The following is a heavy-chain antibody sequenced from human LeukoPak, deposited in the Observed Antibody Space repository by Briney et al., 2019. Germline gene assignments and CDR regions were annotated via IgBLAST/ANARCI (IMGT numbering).Heavy chain of an antibody. J-gene: IGHJ4*02. D-gene: IGHD2/OR15-2a*01. V-gene: IGHV1-69*01. CDR1: GGPFSSYA. CDR2: IIPIFGTA. CDR3: ARGDGGYFRSNDY. Sequence: VKVSCKASGGPFSSYAISWVRQAPGQGLEWMGGIIPIFGTANYAQKFQGRVTITADESTSTAYMELSSLRSEDTAVYYCARGDGGYFRSNDYWGQGTLVTVSS.